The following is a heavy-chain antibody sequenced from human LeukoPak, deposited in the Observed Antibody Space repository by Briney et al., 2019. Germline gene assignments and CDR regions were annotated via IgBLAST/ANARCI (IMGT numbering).Heavy chain of an antibody. CDR1: GFTFSSYA. Sequence: GGSLRLSCAASGFTFSSYAMSWVRQAPGKGLEWVSAISGSGGSTYYADSVKGWFTISRDNSKNTLYLQMNSLRAEDTAVYYCAKGAGQQLVLCNMDYWGQGTLVTVSS. CDR3: AKGAGQQLVLCNMDY. D-gene: IGHD6-13*01. J-gene: IGHJ4*02. CDR2: ISGSGGST. V-gene: IGHV3-23*01.